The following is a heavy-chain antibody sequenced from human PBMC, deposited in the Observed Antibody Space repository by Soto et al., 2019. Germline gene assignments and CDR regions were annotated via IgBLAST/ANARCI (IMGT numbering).Heavy chain of an antibody. Sequence: SATRSITCTVSGDSMTSSSYYWGWIRQPPGEGLEWIGSIYYSERTAYNSGSTYYSPSLKSRVTISGDTSKSQFSLKLSSVTAADTAVYYCARHTRNQFDPWGQGTLVTVSS. CDR3: ARHTRNQFDP. V-gene: IGHV4-39*01. CDR2: IYYSERTAYNSGST. J-gene: IGHJ5*02. CDR1: GDSMTSSSYY.